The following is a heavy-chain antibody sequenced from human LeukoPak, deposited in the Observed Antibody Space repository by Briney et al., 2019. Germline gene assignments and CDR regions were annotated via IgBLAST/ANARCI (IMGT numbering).Heavy chain of an antibody. V-gene: IGHV4-61*01. CDR2: ISYSGST. CDR3: ARDRSYGYFDY. Sequence: SETLSLTCTVSGDSFSSGSFYWSWIRPPPGKGLEWIGFISYSGSTNYNPSLKSRVTISIDTSRDQFSLTLSSVTAADTAVYYCARDRSYGYFDYWGQGTLVTVS. D-gene: IGHD5-18*01. CDR1: GDSFSSGSFY. J-gene: IGHJ4*02.